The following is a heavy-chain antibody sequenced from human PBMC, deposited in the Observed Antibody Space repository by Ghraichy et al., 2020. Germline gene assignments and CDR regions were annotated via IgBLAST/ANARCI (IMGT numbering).Heavy chain of an antibody. J-gene: IGHJ6*02. CDR1: GFTFSSYA. V-gene: IGHV3-23*01. Sequence: GGSLRLSCAASGFTFSSYAMSWVRQAPGKGLEWVSAISGSGGSTYYADSVKGRFTISRDNAKNSLYLQMNSLRDEDTAVYYCARDRHYYGSGSYPWGFYYYYGMDVWGQGSTVTVSS. CDR3: ARDRHYYGSGSYPWGFYYYYGMDV. D-gene: IGHD3-10*01. CDR2: ISGSGGST.